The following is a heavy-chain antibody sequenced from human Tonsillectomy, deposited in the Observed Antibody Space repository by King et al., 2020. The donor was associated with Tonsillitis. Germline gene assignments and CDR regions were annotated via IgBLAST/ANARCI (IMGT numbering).Heavy chain of an antibody. CDR3: ARDSAPMGSWFDP. Sequence: QLQESGPGLVKPSQTLSLTCTVSGGSITSGSYYWSWIRQPAGKGLEWIGRIYTSGSTNYNPSLKSRVTISGDTSKNQFSLKLNSVTAADTAVYYCARDSAPMGSWFDPWGQGTLVTVSS. CDR2: IYTSGST. J-gene: IGHJ5*02. CDR1: GGSITSGSYY. V-gene: IGHV4-61*02. D-gene: IGHD1-26*01.